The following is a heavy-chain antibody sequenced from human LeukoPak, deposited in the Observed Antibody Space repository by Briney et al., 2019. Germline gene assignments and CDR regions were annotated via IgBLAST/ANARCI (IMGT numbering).Heavy chain of an antibody. CDR2: IYTSGST. CDR1: GGSISSGSYY. J-gene: IGHJ4*02. Sequence: PSETLSLTCTVSGGSISSGSYYWSWIRQPAGKGLEWIGRIYTSGSTNYNPSLKSRVTISVDTSKNQFSLKLSSVTAADTAVYYCAREQRWLQLLGYWGQGTLVTVSS. D-gene: IGHD5-24*01. CDR3: AREQRWLQLLGY. V-gene: IGHV4-61*02.